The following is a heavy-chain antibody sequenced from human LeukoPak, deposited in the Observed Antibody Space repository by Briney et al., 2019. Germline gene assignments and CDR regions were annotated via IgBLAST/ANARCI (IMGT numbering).Heavy chain of an antibody. CDR1: GYTFTNYY. Sequence: GASVKVSCKASGYTFTNYYIHWVRQAPGQGLEWMGMINPRGGSTNYAQKFQGRVPMTRDTSTSTVYMELSSLGSEDTAVYYCAREEHGGYHDYWGQGTLVIVSS. J-gene: IGHJ4*02. CDR3: AREEHGGYHDY. D-gene: IGHD4-23*01. CDR2: INPRGGST. V-gene: IGHV1-46*01.